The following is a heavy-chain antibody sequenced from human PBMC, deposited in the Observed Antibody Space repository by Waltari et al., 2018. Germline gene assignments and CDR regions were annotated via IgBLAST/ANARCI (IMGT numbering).Heavy chain of an antibody. CDR2: INHSGST. J-gene: IGHJ4*02. Sequence: QVQLQQWGAGLLKPSETLSLTCAVYGGSFSGYYWSWIRQPPGTGLEWIGEINHSGSTNYNPSLKSRGTISGESSKNQFSLKLSSVTAADTAVYYCASLEAVAGTDFDYWGQGTLVTVSS. V-gene: IGHV4-34*01. CDR1: GGSFSGYY. CDR3: ASLEAVAGTDFDY. D-gene: IGHD6-19*01.